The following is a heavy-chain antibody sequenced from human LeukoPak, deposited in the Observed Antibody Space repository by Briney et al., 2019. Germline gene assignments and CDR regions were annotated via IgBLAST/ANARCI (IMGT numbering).Heavy chain of an antibody. V-gene: IGHV3-21*01. D-gene: IGHD3-10*01. J-gene: IGHJ4*02. CDR2: ISSSSSYI. CDR1: GFTFSSYS. CDR3: ARGASYLWFGELSYYFDY. Sequence: GGSLRLSCAASGFTFSSYSMNWVRQAPGKGLEWVSSISSSSSYIYYADSVKGRFTISRDNAKNSLYLQMNSLRAEDTAVYYCARGASYLWFGELSYYFDYWGQGTLVTVSS.